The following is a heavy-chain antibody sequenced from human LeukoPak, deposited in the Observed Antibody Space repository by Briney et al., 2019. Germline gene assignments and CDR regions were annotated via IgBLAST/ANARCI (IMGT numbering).Heavy chain of an antibody. CDR1: GFTFSSYS. V-gene: IGHV3-48*01. Sequence: PGGSLRLYCAASGFTFSSYSMNWVRQAPGKGLEWVSYISSSSSTIYYADSVKGRFTISRDNAKNSLYLQMNSLRAEDTAVYYCARDAAPSIAARGAFDIWGQGTTVTVSS. J-gene: IGHJ3*02. CDR3: ARDAAPSIAARGAFDI. D-gene: IGHD6-6*01. CDR2: ISSSSSTI.